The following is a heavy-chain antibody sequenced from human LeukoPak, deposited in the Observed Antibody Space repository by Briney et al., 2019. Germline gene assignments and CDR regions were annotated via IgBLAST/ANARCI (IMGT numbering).Heavy chain of an antibody. CDR3: ARHGAYYDFWSGYDYFDY. Sequence: SETLSLTCTVSGGSISGYYWSWIRQPPGKGLEWIGYIYYSGNTNYNPSLKSRVTISVDTSKNQFSLKLSSVTAADTAVYYCARHGAYYDFWSGYDYFDYWGQGTLVTVSS. CDR1: GGSISGYY. J-gene: IGHJ4*02. CDR2: IYYSGNT. V-gene: IGHV4-59*08. D-gene: IGHD3-3*01.